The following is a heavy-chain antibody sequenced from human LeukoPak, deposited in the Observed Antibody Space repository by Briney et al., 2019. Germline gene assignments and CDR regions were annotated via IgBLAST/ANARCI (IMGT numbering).Heavy chain of an antibody. D-gene: IGHD6-19*01. CDR2: IYTSGNT. CDR3: ARGAAVAIDY. J-gene: IGHJ4*02. V-gene: IGHV4-61*02. CDR1: GASINSGSYY. Sequence: SETLSLTCTVSGASINSGSYYWSWIRQPVGKGLEFIGRIYTSGNTNYNPSLKSRVTISLDTSKNQFSLKLSSVTAADTAVYYCARGAAVAIDYWGQGTLVTVSS.